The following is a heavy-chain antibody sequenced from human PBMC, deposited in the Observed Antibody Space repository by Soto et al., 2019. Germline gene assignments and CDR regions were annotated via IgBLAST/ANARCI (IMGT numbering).Heavy chain of an antibody. Sequence: KPSETLSLSCTVSGGSISSGGYYWSWIRQHPGKGLEWIGYSYYSGNTYYNPSLKSRVTITVDTSKTQFSLKLSPVTAADTAVYYCASAHYSGSHYVDYWGQGTLVTVSS. V-gene: IGHV4-31*03. CDR3: ASAHYSGSHYVDY. J-gene: IGHJ4*02. D-gene: IGHD1-26*01. CDR2: SYYSGNT. CDR1: GGSISSGGYY.